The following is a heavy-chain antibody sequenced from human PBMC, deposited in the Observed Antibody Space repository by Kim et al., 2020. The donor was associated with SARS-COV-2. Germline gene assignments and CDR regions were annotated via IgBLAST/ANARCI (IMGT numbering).Heavy chain of an antibody. J-gene: IGHJ6*02. D-gene: IGHD3-9*01. CDR1: GYIFTSYW. V-gene: IGHV5-51*01. CDR2: IYPGDSDT. Sequence: GESLKISCKGSGYIFTSYWIGWVRQMPGKGLEWMGIIYPGDSDTSYSPSFQGQVTISADKSISTAYLQWSSLKASDTAMYYCASSDYDILTGSYGTYYGMDVWGQGTTVTVSS. CDR3: ASSDYDILTGSYGTYYGMDV.